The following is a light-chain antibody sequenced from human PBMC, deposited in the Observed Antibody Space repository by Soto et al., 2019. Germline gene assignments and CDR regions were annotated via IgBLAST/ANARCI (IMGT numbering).Light chain of an antibody. CDR2: WAS. CDR3: QQYYSPPRYT. J-gene: IGKJ2*01. CDR1: QSILYSSNNKNL. V-gene: IGKV4-1*01. Sequence: DIVMTQSPEYQAVSLGERATINCRSSQSILYSSNNKNLIAWYQQKPGQPPKLLIYWASTRQSGVPDRFSGSGSGRDFTLTISSLQAEDVAVYYCQQYYSPPRYTFGQGTRLGIK.